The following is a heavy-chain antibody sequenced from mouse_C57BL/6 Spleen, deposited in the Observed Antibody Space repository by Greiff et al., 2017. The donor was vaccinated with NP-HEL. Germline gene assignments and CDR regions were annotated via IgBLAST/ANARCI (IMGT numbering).Heavy chain of an antibody. CDR1: GFTFSDYG. J-gene: IGHJ4*01. V-gene: IGHV5-17*01. Sequence: DVKLVESGGGLVKPGGSLKLSCAASGFTFSDYGMHWVRQAPEKGLEWVAYISSGSSTIYYADTVKGRFTISRDNAKNTLFLQMTSLRSEDTAMYYCARFLLLRAMDYWGQGTSVTVSS. CDR3: ARFLLLRAMDY. D-gene: IGHD1-1*01. CDR2: ISSGSSTI.